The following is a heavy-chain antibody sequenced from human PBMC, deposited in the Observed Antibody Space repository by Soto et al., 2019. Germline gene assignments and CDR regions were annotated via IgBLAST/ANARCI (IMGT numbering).Heavy chain of an antibody. J-gene: IGHJ6*01. D-gene: IGHD6-19*01. CDR3: TRVELGYSSGWYLGYYYYGMDV. CDR1: GFTFGDYA. V-gene: IGHV3-49*03. Sequence: GRSLRLSCTASGFTFGDYAMSWFRQAPGKGLGWVGFIRSKAHGRTTEYAASVKGRFTISRDDSKSIAYLQMNSRKTEDTAVYYCTRVELGYSSGWYLGYYYYGMDVWGQGTTVTVS. CDR2: IRSKAHGRTT.